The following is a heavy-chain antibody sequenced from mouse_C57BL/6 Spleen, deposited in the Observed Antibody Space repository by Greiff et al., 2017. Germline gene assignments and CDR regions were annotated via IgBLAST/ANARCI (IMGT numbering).Heavy chain of an antibody. CDR3: ARNPVYAMDY. CDR2: IWTGGGT. V-gene: IGHV2-9-1*01. Sequence: VQLVESGPGLVAPSQSLSITCTVSGFTLTSYAISWVRQPPGKGLEWLGVIWTGGGTTYNSALKSRLSISKDNSKSQVFLKMNSLQTDDTARYYCARNPVYAMDYWGQGTSVTVSS. CDR1: GFTLTSYA. J-gene: IGHJ4*01.